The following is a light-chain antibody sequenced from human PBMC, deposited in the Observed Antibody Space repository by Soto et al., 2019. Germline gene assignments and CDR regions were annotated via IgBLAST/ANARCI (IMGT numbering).Light chain of an antibody. Sequence: QSALTQPASVSGSPGQSITISCTGSSSDIGGYNYVSWYQHHPGKAPQLIIYDVTNRPSGVSDRFSASKSGNTASLTISGLRADDEADYYCSSCTDTSTYVIFGGGTKVTVL. V-gene: IGLV2-14*03. CDR2: DVT. J-gene: IGLJ2*01. CDR3: SSCTDTSTYVI. CDR1: SSDIGGYNY.